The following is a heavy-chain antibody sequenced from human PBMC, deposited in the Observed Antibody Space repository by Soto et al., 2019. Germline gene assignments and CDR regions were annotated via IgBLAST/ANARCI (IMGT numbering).Heavy chain of an antibody. CDR3: ARSTDLRYFDWLLRRKNYYYYGMDV. CDR1: GFTFSSHG. J-gene: IGHJ6*02. V-gene: IGHV3-30*03. CDR2: ISYDGINT. D-gene: IGHD3-9*01. Sequence: PGGSLRLSCAASGFTFSSHGMHWVRQAPGKGLEWVAVISYDGINTYYADSVKGRFTISRDNSKNTLYLQMNSLRAEDTAVYYCARSTDLRYFDWLLRRKNYYYYGMDVWGQGTTVTVSS.